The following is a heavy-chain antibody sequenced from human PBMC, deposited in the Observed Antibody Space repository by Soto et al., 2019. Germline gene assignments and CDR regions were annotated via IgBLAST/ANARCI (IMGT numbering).Heavy chain of an antibody. V-gene: IGHV4-38-2*02. CDR1: GYSISSGYY. CDR2: IYHSGST. D-gene: IGHD6-13*01. CDR3: ARDLRIAAVSRGQYNWFDP. Sequence: SETLSLTCAVSGYSISSGYYWGWIRQPPGKGLEWIGSIYHSGSTYYNPSLKSRVTISVDTSKNQFSLKLSSVTAADTAVYYCARDLRIAAVSRGQYNWFDPWGQGTLVTVSS. J-gene: IGHJ5*02.